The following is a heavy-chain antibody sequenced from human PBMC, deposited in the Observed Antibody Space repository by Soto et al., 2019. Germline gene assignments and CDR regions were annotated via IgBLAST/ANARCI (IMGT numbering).Heavy chain of an antibody. V-gene: IGHV4-39*01. CDR3: ARIGYYGSGSPDY. CDR2: IYYSGST. J-gene: IGHJ4*02. CDR1: GGSISSSSYY. D-gene: IGHD3-10*01. Sequence: PSETLSLTCTVSGGSISSSSYYWGWIRQPPGKGLEWIGSIYYSGSTYYNPSLKSRVTISVDTSKNQFSLKLSSVTAADTAVYYCARIGYYGSGSPDYWGQGTLVTVSS.